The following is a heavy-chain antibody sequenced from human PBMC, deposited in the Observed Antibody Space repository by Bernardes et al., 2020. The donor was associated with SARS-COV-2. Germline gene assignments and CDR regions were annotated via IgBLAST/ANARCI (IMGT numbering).Heavy chain of an antibody. CDR3: AQGAERGTFDY. J-gene: IGHJ4*02. Sequence: VGSLRLSCTASGFTFSTYTMSWVRQTPGKGLEWVSSISSSGTYIYNADSLRGRFTISRDNSKNSLYLQMNSLSPDDTAVYYCAQGAERGTFDYWGQGTPVTVSS. CDR1: GFTFSTYT. D-gene: IGHD1-26*01. V-gene: IGHV3-21*01. CDR2: ISSSGTYI.